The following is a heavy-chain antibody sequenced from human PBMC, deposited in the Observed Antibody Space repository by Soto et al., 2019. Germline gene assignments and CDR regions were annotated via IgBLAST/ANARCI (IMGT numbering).Heavy chain of an antibody. CDR3: ASSYDNYYYGMDD. CDR2: ISSSSSYI. V-gene: IGHV3-21*01. D-gene: IGHD3-22*01. Sequence: GGSLRLSCAASGFTFSSYSMNWVRQAPGKGLEWVSSISSSSSYIYYADSVKGRFTISRDNAKNSLYLQMNSLRAEDAAVYYCASSYDNYYYGMDDWGQGTTVTVSS. J-gene: IGHJ6*02. CDR1: GFTFSSYS.